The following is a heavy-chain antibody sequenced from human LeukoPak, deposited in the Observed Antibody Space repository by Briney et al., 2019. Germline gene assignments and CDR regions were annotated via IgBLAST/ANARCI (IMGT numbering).Heavy chain of an antibody. D-gene: IGHD3-10*01. CDR1: GGSFSGYY. CDR2: INHRGST. CDR3: ARERYGSGSYYPPAYYYYGMDV. J-gene: IGHJ6*04. Sequence: SETLSLTCAVYGGSFSGYYWSWIRQPPGKGLEWIGEINHRGSTNYNPSLKSRVTISVDTSKNQFSLKLSSVTAADTAVYYCARERYGSGSYYPPAYYYYGMDVWGKGTTVTVSS. V-gene: IGHV4-34*01.